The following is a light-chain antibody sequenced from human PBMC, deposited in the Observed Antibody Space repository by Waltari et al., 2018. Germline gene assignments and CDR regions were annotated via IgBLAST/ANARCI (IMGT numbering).Light chain of an antibody. CDR1: QGISNY. V-gene: IGKV1-27*01. Sequence: DIQMTQSPSSLSASVGDRVTITCQASQGISNYLAWYQQKPGKVPKLLIYAASTLQSGVPSRFSCSGSGTDFTLTISSLQPEDVATYYCQKYNSAPLTFGGGTKVEIK. CDR3: QKYNSAPLT. J-gene: IGKJ4*01. CDR2: AAS.